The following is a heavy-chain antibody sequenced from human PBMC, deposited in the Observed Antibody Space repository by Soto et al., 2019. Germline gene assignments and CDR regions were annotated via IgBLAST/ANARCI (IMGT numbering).Heavy chain of an antibody. CDR2: IHSDGSST. Sequence: EVQLVESGGGLVQPGESLRLSCAASGFTFSYYWMHWVRQAPGKGPVWVSRIHSDGSSTTYADSVKGRFSISRDNARNTVYLQVNSLRAEDTAVYYCARGDRGAFDLWGQGTVLTVSS. J-gene: IGHJ3*01. CDR1: GFTFSYYW. V-gene: IGHV3-74*01. CDR3: ARGDRGAFDL. D-gene: IGHD3-10*01.